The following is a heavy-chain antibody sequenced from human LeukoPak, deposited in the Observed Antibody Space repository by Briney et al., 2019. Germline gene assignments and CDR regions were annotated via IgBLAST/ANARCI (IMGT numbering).Heavy chain of an antibody. J-gene: IGHJ4*01. Sequence: GGSLRLTCAASGLTFSSYAMSWVRQAPGKGLEWVSGISGSGDNTYYADSVKGRFTISRDNSKNTLYVQVNSLGTEDTAAYYCAKGSYYDSSGSFYFDYWGQGTLVTVSS. CDR3: AKGSYYDSSGSFYFDY. CDR1: GLTFSSYA. CDR2: ISGSGDNT. D-gene: IGHD3-22*01. V-gene: IGHV3-23*01.